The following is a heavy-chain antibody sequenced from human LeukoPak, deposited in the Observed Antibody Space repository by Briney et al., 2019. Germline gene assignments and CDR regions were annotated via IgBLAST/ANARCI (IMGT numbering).Heavy chain of an antibody. CDR3: AKVGTGCSSTSCYGTYYFDY. J-gene: IGHJ4*02. D-gene: IGHD2-2*01. CDR2: IVPSGGDT. V-gene: IGHV3-23*01. CDR1: GVPFSTYA. Sequence: GGSLRLSCAAYGVPFSTYAMTWVRQAPGKGLDWVSSIVPSGGDTYYADSVKGRFTISRDNSKNTLYLQMNSLRAEDTAVYYCAKVGTGCSSTSCYGTYYFDYWGQGTLVTVSS.